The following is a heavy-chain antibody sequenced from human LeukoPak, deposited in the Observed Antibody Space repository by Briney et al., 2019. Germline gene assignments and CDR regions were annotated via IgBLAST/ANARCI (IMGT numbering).Heavy chain of an antibody. CDR3: ARGGVRGPRSPTPTKRIAAAGKKYYFDY. V-gene: IGHV4-38-2*02. CDR1: GYSISSGYY. Sequence: SETLSLTCTVSGYSISSGYYWGWIRQPPGKGLEWIGSIYHSGSTYYNPSLKSRVTISVDTSKNQFSLKLSSVTAADTAVYYCARGGVRGPRSPTPTKRIAAAGKKYYFDYWGQGTLVTVSS. J-gene: IGHJ4*02. D-gene: IGHD6-13*01. CDR2: IYHSGST.